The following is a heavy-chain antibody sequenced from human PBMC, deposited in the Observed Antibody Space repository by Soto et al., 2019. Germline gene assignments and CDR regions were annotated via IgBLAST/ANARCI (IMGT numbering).Heavy chain of an antibody. CDR3: ARQLSHICDS. Sequence: PGESLKISCKGVGYKFGSAWIGWVRQMPGKGLEWMGIIKPGTSDIRYSPSCRGHVTISADEAVSTAYLQWSSLKASDTAMYYCARQLSHICDSWGQGTRGTVSA. CDR2: IKPGTSDI. J-gene: IGHJ4*02. CDR1: GYKFGSAW. D-gene: IGHD3-3*02. V-gene: IGHV5-51*01.